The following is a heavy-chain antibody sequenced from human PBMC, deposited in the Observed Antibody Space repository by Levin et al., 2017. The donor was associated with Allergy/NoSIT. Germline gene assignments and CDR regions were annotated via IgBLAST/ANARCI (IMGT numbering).Heavy chain of an antibody. D-gene: IGHD2-8*01. Sequence: ASVKVSCAASGFTFSGVAMSWVRQTPGKGLEWVSSASGVSDETYYADSVKGRFTTSRDNSRNTVYLQMNSLRAEDTALYYCAKDECGNDCTFDSWGQGTLVTVSS. CDR1: GFTFSGVA. J-gene: IGHJ4*02. CDR3: AKDECGNDCTFDS. V-gene: IGHV3-23*01. CDR2: ASGVSDET.